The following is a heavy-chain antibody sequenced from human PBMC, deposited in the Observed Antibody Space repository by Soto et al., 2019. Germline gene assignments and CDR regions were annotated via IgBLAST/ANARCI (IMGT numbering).Heavy chain of an antibody. D-gene: IGHD6-13*01. J-gene: IGHJ6*02. V-gene: IGHV1-69*01. CDR1: GGTFSDYA. CDR2: LIPMFATT. Sequence: QVQLVQSGAEVRKSGSSVKVSCKAAGGTFSDYALSWVRQAPGQGLEWMGGLIPMFATTNYAQKFPGRVTITADDSATTAHMELSSLKSEDTAVYYCARGRGIGFSSTRNIYWYYNMDVLGQGTTVTVSS. CDR3: ARGRGIGFSSTRNIYWYYNMDV.